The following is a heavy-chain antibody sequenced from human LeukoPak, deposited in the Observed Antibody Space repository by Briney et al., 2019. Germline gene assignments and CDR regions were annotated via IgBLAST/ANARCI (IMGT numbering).Heavy chain of an antibody. J-gene: IGHJ4*02. Sequence: SETLSLTCTVSGGSISSSSYYWGWIRQPPGKGPEWIGYIYYSGSTYYNPSLKSRVTISVDTSKNQFSLKLSSVTAADTAVYYCARDRPGYFDYWGQGTLVTVSS. CDR1: GGSISSSSYY. CDR2: IYYSGST. D-gene: IGHD1-14*01. V-gene: IGHV4-30-4*08. CDR3: ARDRPGYFDY.